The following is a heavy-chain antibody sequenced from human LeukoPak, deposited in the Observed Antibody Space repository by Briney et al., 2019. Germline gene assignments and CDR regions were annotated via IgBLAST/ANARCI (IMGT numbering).Heavy chain of an antibody. J-gene: IGHJ5*02. CDR1: GGSISSSSYY. V-gene: IGHV4-39*01. Sequence: PSETLSLTCTVSGGSISSSSYYWGWIRQPPGKGLEWIGSTYYSGSTYYNPSLKSRVTISVDTSKNQFSLKLSSVTAADTAVYYCARHGSGYWFDPWGQGTLVTVSS. D-gene: IGHD3-10*01. CDR3: ARHGSGYWFDP. CDR2: TYYSGST.